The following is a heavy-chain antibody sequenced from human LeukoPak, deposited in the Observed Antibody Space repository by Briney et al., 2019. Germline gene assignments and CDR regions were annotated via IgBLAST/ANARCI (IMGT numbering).Heavy chain of an antibody. J-gene: IGHJ4*02. Sequence: GGSLRLSCAASGFTFSSYAMSWVRQAPGKGLEWVSAISGSGGSTYYADSVKGRFTISRDSSKNTLYLQMNSLRAEDTAVYYCVRGSNDWFGIDYWGQGTLVTVSS. V-gene: IGHV3-23*01. CDR1: GFTFSSYA. CDR3: VRGSNDWFGIDY. D-gene: IGHD3-16*01. CDR2: ISGSGGST.